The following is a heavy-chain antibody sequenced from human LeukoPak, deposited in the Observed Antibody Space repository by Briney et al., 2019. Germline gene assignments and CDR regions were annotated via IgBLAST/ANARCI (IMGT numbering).Heavy chain of an antibody. V-gene: IGHV3-23*01. CDR1: GFTFSSNG. CDR3: AKDQFDP. CDR2: IGGSGATT. J-gene: IGHJ5*02. Sequence: GGSLRLSCAASGFTFSSNGMNWVRQAPGKRLEWVSSIGGSGATTYYADSVKGRFTISRGNSKNALYLQMNSLRAEDTAVYYCAKDQFDPWGQGTLVTVSS.